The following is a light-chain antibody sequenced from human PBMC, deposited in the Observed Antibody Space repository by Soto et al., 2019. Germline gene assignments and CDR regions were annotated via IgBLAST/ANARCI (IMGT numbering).Light chain of an antibody. V-gene: IGKV3-15*01. CDR1: QSIDTY. J-gene: IGKJ2*01. Sequence: EIVLTQSPATLSVSPGERATLSCRASQSIDTYLAWYQQKPGQAPRPLIYGASNRATGIPARFSGSGSGTEFTLTISSLQSEDFAGYYCQQYDHWPRGPVGQGTNLEI. CDR3: QQYDHWPRGP. CDR2: GAS.